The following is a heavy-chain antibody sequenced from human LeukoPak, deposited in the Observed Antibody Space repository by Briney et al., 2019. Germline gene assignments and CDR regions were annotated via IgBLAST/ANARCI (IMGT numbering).Heavy chain of an antibody. CDR3: ARDKGRYCSGGSCHPDY. Sequence: SETLSLTCTVSGGSISSYYWSWIRQPAGKGLEWIGRIYNSGSTKYNPSLKSRVTMSVDTSKNQFSLKLNSVTAADTAVYYCARDKGRYCSGGSCHPDYWGQGTLVTVSS. CDR2: IYNSGST. V-gene: IGHV4-4*07. CDR1: GGSISSYY. D-gene: IGHD2-15*01. J-gene: IGHJ4*02.